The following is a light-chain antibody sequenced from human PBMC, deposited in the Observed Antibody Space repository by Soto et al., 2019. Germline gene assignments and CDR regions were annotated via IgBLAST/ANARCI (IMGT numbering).Light chain of an antibody. Sequence: IVLTQSPAALSSFPGDRVTLSCRASQYINTRLAWYQHRPGQAPRLLIYQTSLRAAGIPARFSASGSGTDFTLTTSDVQPEDFAVYYCQQYNNWWTFGQGTKVDIK. CDR1: QYINTR. CDR2: QTS. CDR3: QQYNNWWT. V-gene: IGKV3-11*01. J-gene: IGKJ1*01.